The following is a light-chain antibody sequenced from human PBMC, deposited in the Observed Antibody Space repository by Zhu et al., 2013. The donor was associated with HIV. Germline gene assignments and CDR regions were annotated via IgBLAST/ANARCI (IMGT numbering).Light chain of an antibody. CDR2: EVS. Sequence: QSALTQPASVSGSPGQSITISCPGTSSDVGGYNYVSWYQQHPGKAPKLMIYEVSNRPSGVSNRFSGSKSGNTASLTISGLQAEDEGDYYCSSYTSSSTVVFGGGTKLTVL. V-gene: IGLV2-14*01. J-gene: IGLJ2*01. CDR3: SSYTSSSTVV. CDR1: SSDVGGYNY.